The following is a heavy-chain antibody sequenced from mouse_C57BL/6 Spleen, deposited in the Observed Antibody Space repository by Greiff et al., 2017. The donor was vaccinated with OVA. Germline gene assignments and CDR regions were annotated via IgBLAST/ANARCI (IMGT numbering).Heavy chain of an antibody. CDR2: IYPRSGNT. CDR3: ARNWDGPYYYAMDY. CDR1: GYTFTSYG. Sequence: QVQLQQSGAELARPGASVKLSCKASGYTFTSYGISWVKQRTGQGLEWIGEIYPRSGNTYYNEKFKGKATLTADKSSSTAYMELRSLTSEDSAVYFCARNWDGPYYYAMDYWGQGTSVTVSS. J-gene: IGHJ4*01. D-gene: IGHD4-1*01. V-gene: IGHV1-81*01.